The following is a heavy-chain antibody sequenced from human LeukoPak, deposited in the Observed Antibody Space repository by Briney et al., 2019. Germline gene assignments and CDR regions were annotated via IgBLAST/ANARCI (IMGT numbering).Heavy chain of an antibody. D-gene: IGHD6-13*01. CDR3: AKYPAGIFDY. CDR1: GFTFSSYA. V-gene: IGHV3-23*01. CDR2: ISASGGST. Sequence: GGSLRLSCAASGFTFSSYAMSWVRQAPGKGLEWVSAISASGGSTYYADSWKGRFTISRDNSRNTLYLQINSLRAEDTAVNYCAKYPAGIFDYWGQGTLVSVSS. J-gene: IGHJ4*02.